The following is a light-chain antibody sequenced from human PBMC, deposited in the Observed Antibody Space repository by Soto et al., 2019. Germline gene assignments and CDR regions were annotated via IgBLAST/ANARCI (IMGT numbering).Light chain of an antibody. CDR1: QLFSSN. Sequence: EIVMTQSPATLSVSPGESVTLSCRASQLFSSNLAWYQRRPGQAPRLLIYGSSTRATGVPPRFSGSASGTEFTLTISSLQSEDFGVYYCQQYNDWPRTFGQGTRLEN. CDR3: QQYNDWPRT. J-gene: IGKJ5*01. CDR2: GSS. V-gene: IGKV3-15*01.